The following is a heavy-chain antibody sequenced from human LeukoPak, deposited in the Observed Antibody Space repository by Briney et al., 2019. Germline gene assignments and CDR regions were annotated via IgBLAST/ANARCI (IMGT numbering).Heavy chain of an antibody. CDR3: ARDRRYASSNYYYYYMDV. D-gene: IGHD3-16*01. CDR1: GGSISGYF. V-gene: IGHV4-59*12. Sequence: SETLSLTCIVSGGSISGYFWSWIRQPPGKGLEWIGFIYYSGSTNYNPSLKSRVTISVDTSKNQFSLRLTSVTAADTAVYYCARDRRYASSNYYYYYMDVWGKGTTVTVSS. J-gene: IGHJ6*03. CDR2: IYYSGST.